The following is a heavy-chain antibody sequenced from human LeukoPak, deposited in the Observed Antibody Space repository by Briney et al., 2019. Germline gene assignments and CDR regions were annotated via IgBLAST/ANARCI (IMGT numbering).Heavy chain of an antibody. CDR1: GGSISSYY. CDR3: ATTENSSGWFGY. V-gene: IGHV4-59*08. Sequence: SKTLSLTCTVSGGSISSYYWTWIRQPPGKGLEWIGYIYYSGTTNYNPSLKSRVTISVDTSKNQFSLKLSSVTAADTAVYYCATTENSSGWFGYWGQGTLVTVSS. J-gene: IGHJ4*02. CDR2: IYYSGTT. D-gene: IGHD6-19*01.